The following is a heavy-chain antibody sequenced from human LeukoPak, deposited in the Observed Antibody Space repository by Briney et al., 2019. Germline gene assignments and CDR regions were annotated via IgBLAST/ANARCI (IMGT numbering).Heavy chain of an antibody. J-gene: IGHJ4*02. CDR3: ARAGYYDSSGNLDY. D-gene: IGHD3-22*01. CDR2: INSDGSST. Sequence: GGSLRLSCAASGFTFSSYWMHWVRQAPGKGLVWLSRINSDGSSTSYADSVKGRFTISRDNAKNTLYLQMNSLRAEDTAVYYCARAGYYDSSGNLDYWGQGTLVTVSS. CDR1: GFTFSSYW. V-gene: IGHV3-74*01.